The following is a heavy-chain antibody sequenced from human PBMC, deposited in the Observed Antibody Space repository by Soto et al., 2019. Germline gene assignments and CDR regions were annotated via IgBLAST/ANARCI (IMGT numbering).Heavy chain of an antibody. D-gene: IGHD3-16*01. Sequence: QITLKESGPTLVKPTQTLTLTCTFSGFSLSTSGVGVGWMRQPTGKALEWLALFYWDDDKRYSPSVKSRLTITKDTSKNQVVLTMTNMDPVDTATHYCAHRRRGSYCDYWGQGTLVTVSS. CDR2: FYWDDDK. V-gene: IGHV2-5*02. J-gene: IGHJ4*02. CDR3: AHRRRGSYCDY. CDR1: GFSLSTSGVG.